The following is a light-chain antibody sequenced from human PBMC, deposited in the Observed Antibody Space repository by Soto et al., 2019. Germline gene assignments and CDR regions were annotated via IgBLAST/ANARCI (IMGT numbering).Light chain of an antibody. CDR3: QQSYITSYT. J-gene: IGKJ2*01. V-gene: IGKV1-39*01. CDR1: QNIIIY. CDR2: TTS. Sequence: DIQMTQSPSSLSASVGDRVTITCRASQNIIIYLNWYQQKPGKAPNLLIYTTSNLQSGVPSRFSGSGSGTDFTLTISSLQPEDFATYYCQQSYITSYTFGQGTKLEIK.